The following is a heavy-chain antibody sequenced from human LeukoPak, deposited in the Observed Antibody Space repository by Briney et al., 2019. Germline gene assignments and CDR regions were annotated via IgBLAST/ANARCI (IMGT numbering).Heavy chain of an antibody. CDR2: IYFSANT. J-gene: IGHJ5*02. D-gene: IGHD3-3*01. CDR1: GGSITSRSFY. CDR3: ARLKEDDFWSGYYNWFDP. Sequence: SETLSLTCTVSGGSITSRSFYWGWIRQPPGKGLEWIGSIYFSANTYYNPSLTRRVTISVDTSKNLFSLKLTSVTAADTAVYYCARLKEDDFWSGYYNWFDPWGQGALVTVSS. V-gene: IGHV4-39*01.